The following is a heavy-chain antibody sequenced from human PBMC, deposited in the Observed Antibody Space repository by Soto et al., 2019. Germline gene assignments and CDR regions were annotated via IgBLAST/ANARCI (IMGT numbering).Heavy chain of an antibody. CDR3: AREVIMVRGVNARYYYYGMDV. J-gene: IGHJ6*02. CDR2: INPSGGST. CDR1: GYTFTSYY. Sequence: ASVKVSCKASGYTFTSYYMHWVRQAPGQGPEWMGIINPSGGSTSYAQKFQGRVTMTRDTSTSTVYMELSSLRSEDTAVYYCAREVIMVRGVNARYYYYGMDVWGQGTTVTVSS. V-gene: IGHV1-46*01. D-gene: IGHD3-10*01.